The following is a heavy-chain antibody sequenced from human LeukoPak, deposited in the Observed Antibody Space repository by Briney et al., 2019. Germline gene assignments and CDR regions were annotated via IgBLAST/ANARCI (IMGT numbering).Heavy chain of an antibody. CDR2: IKQDGSEK. V-gene: IGHV3-7*01. J-gene: IGHJ4*02. CDR1: GFTFSSHW. Sequence: GGSLRLSCAASGFTFSSHWMTWVRQAPGKGLEWVANIKQDGSEKYYVDSVKGRFTISRDNAKNSLYLQVNSLRAEDTAVYYCASFSFLYWGQGTLVTVSS. CDR3: ASFSFLY. D-gene: IGHD2/OR15-2a*01.